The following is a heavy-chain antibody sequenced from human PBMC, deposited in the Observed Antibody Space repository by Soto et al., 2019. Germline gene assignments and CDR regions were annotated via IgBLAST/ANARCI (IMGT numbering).Heavy chain of an antibody. CDR1: GFTFSSYA. CDR3: ARDRYRNSSSRGLGY. V-gene: IGHV3-30-3*01. D-gene: IGHD6-6*01. J-gene: IGHJ4*02. Sequence: QVQLVESGGGVVQPGRSLRLSCAASGFTFSSYAMHWVRQAPGKGLEWVAVISYDGSNKYYADSVKGRFTISRDNSKNTLYLQMNSLRAEDTAVYYCARDRYRNSSSRGLGYWGQGTLVTVSS. CDR2: ISYDGSNK.